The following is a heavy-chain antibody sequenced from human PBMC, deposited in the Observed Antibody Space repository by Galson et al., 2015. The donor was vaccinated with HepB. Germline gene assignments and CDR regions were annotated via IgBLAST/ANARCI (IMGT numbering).Heavy chain of an antibody. CDR2: LWHDGTSK. V-gene: IGHV3-33*01. CDR1: GFTFSRYL. Sequence: SLRLSCAASGFTFSRYLMNWVRQAPGKGLEWVAVLWHDGTSKDYVDSVKGRFTISRDNSKNTLYLQMNSLRAEDTAVYYCARGKPGIALMPYYGMDVWGQGTTVTVSS. D-gene: IGHD2-8*01. CDR3: ARGKPGIALMPYYGMDV. J-gene: IGHJ6*02.